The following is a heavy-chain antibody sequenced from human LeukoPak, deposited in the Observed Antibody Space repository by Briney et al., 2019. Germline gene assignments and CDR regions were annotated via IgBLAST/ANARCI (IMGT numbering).Heavy chain of an antibody. D-gene: IGHD1-26*01. J-gene: IGHJ6*03. CDR3: ARDGSGSYFSYYYYYYMDV. V-gene: IGHV3-7*01. CDR1: GFTFSSYW. Sequence: GGSLRLSCAASGFTFSSYWMSWVRQAPGKGLEWVANIKQDGSAKYYVDSVKGRFTISRDNAKNSLYLQMGSLRAEDTAVYYCARDGSGSYFSYYYYYYMDVWGKGTTVTVSS. CDR2: IKQDGSAK.